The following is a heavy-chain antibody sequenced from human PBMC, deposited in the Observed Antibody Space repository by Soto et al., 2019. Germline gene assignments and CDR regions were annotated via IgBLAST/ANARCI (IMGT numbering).Heavy chain of an antibody. Sequence: SETLSLTCTVSGGSISSGVYYWSWIRQHPGKGLEWIGYIYYSGSTYYNPSLKSRVTISVDTSKNQLSLKLSSVTAADTAVYYCVRDRLTMVRNRLGYNWFDPRGQGTLLTVSS. CDR3: VRDRLTMVRNRLGYNWFDP. J-gene: IGHJ5*02. V-gene: IGHV4-31*03. CDR1: GGSISSGVYY. CDR2: IYYSGST. D-gene: IGHD3-10*01.